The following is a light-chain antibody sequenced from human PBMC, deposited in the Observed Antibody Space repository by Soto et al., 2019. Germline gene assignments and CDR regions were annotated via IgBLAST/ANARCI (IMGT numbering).Light chain of an antibody. CDR3: QQYNNWPWQT. CDR1: QSVSSN. V-gene: IGKV3-15*01. J-gene: IGKJ1*01. CDR2: GAS. Sequence: EIVMTQSPATLSVSPGERATLSCRASQSVSSNLAWYQQKPGQAPRLLIYGASTRATGIPARFSGSGSGTEFTLTISSLPSEDFAVYYCQQYNNWPWQTFGQGTKVEIK.